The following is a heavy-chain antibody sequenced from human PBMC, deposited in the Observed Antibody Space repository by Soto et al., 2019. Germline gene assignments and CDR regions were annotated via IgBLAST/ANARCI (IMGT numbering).Heavy chain of an antibody. CDR1: GFTFSVSA. D-gene: IGHD2-2*01. Sequence: QVQVVESGGGVVQPGTSLILSCAASGFTFSVSAIHWVRQAPGKGLEWVAVISSDGSHQYYADSVRGRFTISRDNPKNTLYLQMNSLRAEDTAVYYCARPYCRSTRCYLYYYGMDVWGPGTTVTVSS. CDR3: ARPYCRSTRCYLYYYGMDV. V-gene: IGHV3-30-3*01. J-gene: IGHJ6*02. CDR2: ISSDGSHQ.